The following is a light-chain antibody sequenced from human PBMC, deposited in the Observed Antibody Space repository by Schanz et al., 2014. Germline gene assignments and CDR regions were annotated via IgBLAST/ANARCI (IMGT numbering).Light chain of an antibody. Sequence: QSVLTQPASVSGSPGQSITISCTGTSSDVGSYLVSWYQQHPGKAPKLMIYEGSKRPSGVPDRFSGSKSGNTASLTISGLQADDEADYYCSSYTSSSTLGYVVFGGGTKLTVL. CDR2: EGS. V-gene: IGLV2-14*02. CDR1: SSDVGSYL. J-gene: IGLJ2*01. CDR3: SSYTSSSTLGYVV.